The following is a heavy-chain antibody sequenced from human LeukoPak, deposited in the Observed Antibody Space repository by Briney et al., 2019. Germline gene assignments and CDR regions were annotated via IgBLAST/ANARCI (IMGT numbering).Heavy chain of an antibody. CDR1: GFTFSSYA. D-gene: IGHD2-15*01. J-gene: IGHJ4*02. CDR2: ISGSGGST. Sequence: PGGSLRLSCAASGFTFSSYAMNWVRQAPGKGLEWVSTISGSGGSTYYADSVKGRFTISRDNSKNTLYLQMNSLRAGDTALYHCAKQGYCSGGSCYPWYLDYWGQGTLVTVSS. CDR3: AKQGYCSGGSCYPWYLDY. V-gene: IGHV3-23*01.